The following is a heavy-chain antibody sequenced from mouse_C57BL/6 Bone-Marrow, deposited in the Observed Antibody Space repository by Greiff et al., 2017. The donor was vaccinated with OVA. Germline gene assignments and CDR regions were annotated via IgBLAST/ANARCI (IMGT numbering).Heavy chain of an antibody. Sequence: QVQLQQSGAELVMPGASVKLSCKASGYTFTSYWMHWVKQRPGQGLEWIGEIDPSDSYTNYNQKFKGKSTLTVDKSSSTAYMQLSSLTSEDSAVYYCARRGVYYGSFYAMDYWGQGTSVTVSS. V-gene: IGHV1-69*01. CDR2: IDPSDSYT. J-gene: IGHJ4*01. CDR1: GYTFTSYW. CDR3: ARRGVYYGSFYAMDY. D-gene: IGHD1-1*01.